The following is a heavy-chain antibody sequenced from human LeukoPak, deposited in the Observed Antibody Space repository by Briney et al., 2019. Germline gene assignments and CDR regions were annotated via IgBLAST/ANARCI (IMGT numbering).Heavy chain of an antibody. Sequence: GESLKISCRGSGYSFTTYWIGWVRQLPGKGLEWMGIIYPGDSDTRYSPSFQGQVTMSADKSINTAYLQWSILKASDTAMYYCARRQGCSSTSCPPDSWGQGTLGTVSS. CDR2: IYPGDSDT. D-gene: IGHD2-2*01. CDR3: ARRQGCSSTSCPPDS. CDR1: GYSFTTYW. V-gene: IGHV5-51*01. J-gene: IGHJ4*02.